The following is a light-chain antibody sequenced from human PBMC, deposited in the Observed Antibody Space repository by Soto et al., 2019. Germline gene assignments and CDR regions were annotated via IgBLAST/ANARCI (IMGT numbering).Light chain of an antibody. CDR2: DVT. CDR1: SSDVGGYNY. J-gene: IGLJ1*01. CDR3: SSYSLITTRV. V-gene: IGLV2-14*01. Sequence: QSVLTQPASVSGSPGQSITISCTGTSSDVGGYNYVSWYQQHPGRAPKLIIYDVTNRPSGVSHRFSGSKSGNTASLTISGLQAEDEANYYCSSYSLITTRVFGPGTKLTVL.